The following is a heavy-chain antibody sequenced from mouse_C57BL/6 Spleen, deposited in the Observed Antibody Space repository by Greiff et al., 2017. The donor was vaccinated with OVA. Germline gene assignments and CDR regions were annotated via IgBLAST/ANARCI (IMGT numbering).Heavy chain of an antibody. J-gene: IGHJ4*01. V-gene: IGHV14-1*01. Sequence: VQLQQSGAELVRPGASVKLSCTASGFNLKDYYMHWVKQRPEQGLEWIGRIDPVDGDTEYAPKCKGKATMTADTTTNTVYLQLSSLTAEDTAVYYCTTNYAMDYWGQGTSVTVSS. CDR1: GFNLKDYY. CDR3: TTNYAMDY. CDR2: IDPVDGDT.